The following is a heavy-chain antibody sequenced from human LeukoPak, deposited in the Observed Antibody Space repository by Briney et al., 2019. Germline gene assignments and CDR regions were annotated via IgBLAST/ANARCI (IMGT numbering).Heavy chain of an antibody. D-gene: IGHD6-19*01. CDR1: GYTFTSYG. V-gene: IGHV1-18*01. CDR2: ISAYNGNT. Sequence: ASEKVSCKASGYTFTSYGISWVRQAPGQGLEWMGWISAYNGNTNYAQKLQGRVTMTTDTSTSTAYMELRSLRSDDTAVYYCARDPRARIAVAGPGGYWCQGTLVTVSS. CDR3: ARDPRARIAVAGPGGY. J-gene: IGHJ4*02.